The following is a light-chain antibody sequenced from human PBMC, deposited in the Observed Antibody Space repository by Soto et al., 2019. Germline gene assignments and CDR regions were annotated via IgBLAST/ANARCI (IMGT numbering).Light chain of an antibody. CDR1: SSSIASDY. J-gene: IGLJ1*01. CDR3: GSWDSSLSVYV. CDR2: DNN. Sequence: QSVLTQPPSVSAAPGQTVTISCSGSSSSIASDYKYWFQHLPGAAPKLLIYDNNKRPSGIPDRFSGSKSGASATLVISGLQTADEADYYCGSWDSSLSVYVFGTGTKLTVL. V-gene: IGLV1-51*01.